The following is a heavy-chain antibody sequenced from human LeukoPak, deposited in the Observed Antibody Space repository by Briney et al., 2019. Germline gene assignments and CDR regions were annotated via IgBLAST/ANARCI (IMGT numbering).Heavy chain of an antibody. CDR1: GFTFSSYA. Sequence: GGSLRLSCAASGFTFSSYAMSWVRQAPGKGLEWVSAISGSGGSTYYADSVKGRFTISRDNSKNTLYLQMNSLRAEDTAVYYCAKHDRRSVAGTVGVDYWGQGTLVTVSS. J-gene: IGHJ4*02. CDR2: ISGSGGST. CDR3: AKHDRRSVAGTVGVDY. D-gene: IGHD6-19*01. V-gene: IGHV3-23*01.